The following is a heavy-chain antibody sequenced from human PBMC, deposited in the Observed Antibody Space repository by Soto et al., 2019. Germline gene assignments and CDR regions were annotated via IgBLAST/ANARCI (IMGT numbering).Heavy chain of an antibody. CDR3: ARGTSGYTYAFDI. Sequence: ASVKVSCKASGYTFSSYYMHWVRQAPGQGLEWMGMINPSGSSTNYAQKFQGRVTMTRDTSTSTVYMELSSLRSEDTAVYCCARGTSGYTYAFDIWGQGTMVTVSS. J-gene: IGHJ3*02. D-gene: IGHD3-3*01. CDR2: INPSGSST. V-gene: IGHV1-46*03. CDR1: GYTFSSYY.